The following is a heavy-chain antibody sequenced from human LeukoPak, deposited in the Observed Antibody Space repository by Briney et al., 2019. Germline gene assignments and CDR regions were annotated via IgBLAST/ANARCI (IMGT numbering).Heavy chain of an antibody. J-gene: IGHJ6*02. CDR3: AKEEGFNWNDDYYYYYGMDV. CDR2: ISSSGSTI. CDR1: GFTFSDYY. Sequence: PGGSLRLSCAASGFTFSDYYMSWIRQAPGKGLEWVSYISSSGSTIYYADSVKGRFTISRDNSKNTLYLQMNSLRAEDTAVYYCAKEEGFNWNDDYYYYYGMDVWGQGTTVTVSS. V-gene: IGHV3-11*04. D-gene: IGHD1-20*01.